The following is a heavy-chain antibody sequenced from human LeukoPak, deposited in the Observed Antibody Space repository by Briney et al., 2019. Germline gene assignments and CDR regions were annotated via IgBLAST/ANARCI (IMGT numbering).Heavy chain of an antibody. Sequence: GSLRLSCAASGFTVSSNYMSWVRQAPGKGLEWVSVIYSGGSTYYADSVKGRFTISRDNSKNTLYLQMNSLRAEDTAVYYCARGSSWYYWYFDLWGRGTLVTVSS. CDR2: IYSGGST. D-gene: IGHD6-13*01. V-gene: IGHV3-66*01. CDR3: ARGSSWYYWYFDL. J-gene: IGHJ2*01. CDR1: GFTVSSNY.